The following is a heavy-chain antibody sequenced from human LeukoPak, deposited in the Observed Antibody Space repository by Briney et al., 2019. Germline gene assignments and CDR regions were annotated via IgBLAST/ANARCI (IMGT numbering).Heavy chain of an antibody. CDR2: INHSGST. Sequence: SETLSLTCAVYGGSFCGYYWSWIRQPPGKGMEWIGEINHSGSTNYNPSLKSRVTISVDTSKNQFSLKLSSVTAADTAAYYCARGPGRIRSQKAFDIWGQGTMVTVSS. CDR1: GGSFCGYY. J-gene: IGHJ3*02. V-gene: IGHV4-34*01. D-gene: IGHD3-3*01. CDR3: ARGPGRIRSQKAFDI.